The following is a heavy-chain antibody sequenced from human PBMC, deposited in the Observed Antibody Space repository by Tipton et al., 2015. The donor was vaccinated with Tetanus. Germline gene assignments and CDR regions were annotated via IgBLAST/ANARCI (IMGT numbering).Heavy chain of an antibody. CDR3: ARGWSECSSWSCSPFDS. CDR1: GFTFDNYA. Sequence: SLRLSCAASGFTFDNYALHWVRQAPGKGLQWLAVIWYDGSNQYYEESMKGRFTISRDNAKNTIFLQMNSLRAEDTAVYYCARGWSECSSWSCSPFDSWGQGTLVTVSS. V-gene: IGHV3-33*01. J-gene: IGHJ4*02. CDR2: IWYDGSNQ. D-gene: IGHD2-2*01.